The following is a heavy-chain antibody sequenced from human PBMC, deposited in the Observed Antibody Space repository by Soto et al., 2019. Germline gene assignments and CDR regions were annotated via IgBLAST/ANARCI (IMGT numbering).Heavy chain of an antibody. V-gene: IGHV5-51*01. CDR1: GYSFTSYW. D-gene: IGHD6-13*01. CDR3: ARELANNLGAAAGNSRWFVP. CDR2: IYPGDSDT. J-gene: IGHJ5*02. Sequence: PGESLKISCKGSGYSFTSYWIGWVRQMPGKGLEWMGIIYPGDSDTRYSPSFQGQVTISADKSISTAYLQWSSLKASDTAMYYCARELANNLGAAAGNSRWFVPWGHGTLVTDPS.